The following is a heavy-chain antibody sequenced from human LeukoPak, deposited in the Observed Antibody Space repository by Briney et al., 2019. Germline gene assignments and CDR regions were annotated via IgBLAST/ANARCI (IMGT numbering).Heavy chain of an antibody. Sequence: PSETLSLTCTVSGGSISSYYWSWIRQPAGKGLEWIGRIYTSGSTNYNPSLKSRVTMSVDTSKNQFSLKLSSVTAADTAVYYCARDGRYYDILTGYYFIYYFDYWGEGTLVTVSS. D-gene: IGHD3-9*01. CDR2: IYTSGST. V-gene: IGHV4-4*07. J-gene: IGHJ4*02. CDR3: ARDGRYYDILTGYYFIYYFDY. CDR1: GGSISSYY.